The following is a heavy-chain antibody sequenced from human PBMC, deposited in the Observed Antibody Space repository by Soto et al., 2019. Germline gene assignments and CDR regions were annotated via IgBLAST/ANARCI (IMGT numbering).Heavy chain of an antibody. D-gene: IGHD4-17*01. J-gene: IGHJ4*02. CDR3: ARPANTVADHFDL. CDR2: IYPSDSDT. Sequence: GDSLKISCEFSGYTFTIYWIGWVLQKPGKGLEWMGIIYPSDSDTRYSPSFQGQVTISADKSPNTAYLQWNSLKASDTAVYYCARPANTVADHFDLWGQGTPVTVSS. V-gene: IGHV5-51*01. CDR1: GYTFTIYW.